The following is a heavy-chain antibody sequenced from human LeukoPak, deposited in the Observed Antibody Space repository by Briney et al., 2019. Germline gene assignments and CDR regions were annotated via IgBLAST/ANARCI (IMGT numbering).Heavy chain of an antibody. J-gene: IGHJ6*03. CDR1: GGSISSSNW. CDR3: ASFSYYDILTGYIAGMDV. Sequence: SETLSLTCAVSGGSISSSNWWSWVRQPPGKGLEWIGEIYHSGSTNYNPSLKSRVTISVDKSKNQFSLKLSSVTAADTAVYYCASFSYYDILTGYIAGMDVWGKGTTVTVSS. V-gene: IGHV4-4*02. D-gene: IGHD3-9*01. CDR2: IYHSGST.